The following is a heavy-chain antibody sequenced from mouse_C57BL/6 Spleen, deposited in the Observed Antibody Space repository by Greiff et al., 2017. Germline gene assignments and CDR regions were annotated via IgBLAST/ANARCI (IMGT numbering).Heavy chain of an antibody. D-gene: IGHD2-4*01. CDR3: ARIYYDYDVYAMDY. CDR2: ISNGGGST. Sequence: EVKLMESGGGLVQPGGSLKLSCAASGFTFSDYYMYWVRQTPEKRLEWVAYISNGGGSTYYPDTVKGRFTISRDNAKNTLYLQMSRLKSEDTAMYYCARIYYDYDVYAMDYWGQGTSVTVSS. CDR1: GFTFSDYY. J-gene: IGHJ4*01. V-gene: IGHV5-12*01.